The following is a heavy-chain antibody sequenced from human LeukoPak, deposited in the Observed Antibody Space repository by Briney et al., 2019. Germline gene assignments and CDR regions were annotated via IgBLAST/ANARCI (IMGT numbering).Heavy chain of an antibody. V-gene: IGHV4-30-4*02. J-gene: IGHJ4*02. CDR3: ARAGNYYSSGSYLGY. CDR1: GGSISSGDYY. Sequence: SETLSLTCTVSGGSISSGDYYWSWIRQPPGKGLERIGCIYYSGSTYYNPSLKSRVTISVDTSNNQFSLKLTSVTAADTAVYYCARAGNYYSSGSYLGYWGQGTLVTVSS. D-gene: IGHD3-10*01. CDR2: IYYSGST.